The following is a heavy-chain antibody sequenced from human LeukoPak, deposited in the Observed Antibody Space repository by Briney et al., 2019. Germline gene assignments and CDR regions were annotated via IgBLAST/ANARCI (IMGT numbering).Heavy chain of an antibody. CDR1: GLTFSNAW. J-gene: IGHJ4*02. Sequence: GGSLRLSCAASGLTFSNAWMSWVRQAPGKGLEWVSYISSSGTTIYYADSVKGRFTISRDNAKNSLYLQMNSLRAEDTAVYYCARRRDSGSLQHFDYWGQGTLVTVSS. CDR3: ARRRDSGSLQHFDY. CDR2: ISSSGTTI. V-gene: IGHV3-11*01. D-gene: IGHD1-26*01.